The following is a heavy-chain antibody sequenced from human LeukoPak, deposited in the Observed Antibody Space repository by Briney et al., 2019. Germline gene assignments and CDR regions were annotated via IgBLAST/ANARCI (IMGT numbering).Heavy chain of an antibody. Sequence: SETLSLTCTVSGGSINSYYWSWIRQPPGKGLEWIGYIYTSGSTNYNPSLKSRVTISVDTSKNQFSLKLSSVTAADTAVYYCARMGVRRYYDSSGYYKNNNWFDPWGQGTLVTVSS. V-gene: IGHV4-4*09. CDR1: GGSINSYY. J-gene: IGHJ5*02. CDR3: ARMGVRRYYDSSGYYKNNNWFDP. CDR2: IYTSGST. D-gene: IGHD3-22*01.